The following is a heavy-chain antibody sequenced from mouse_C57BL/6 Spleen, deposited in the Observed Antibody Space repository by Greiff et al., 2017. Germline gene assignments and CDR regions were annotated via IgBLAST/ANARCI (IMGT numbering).Heavy chain of an antibody. CDR3: ARQSGNNYYFDY. Sequence: EVMLVESGGGLVKPGGSLKLSCAASGFTFSSYTMSWVRQTPEKRLEWVATISGGGGNTYYPDSVKGRFTISRDNAKNTLYLRMSSLRSEDTALYYCARQSGNNYYFDYWGQGTTLTVSS. D-gene: IGHD1-3*01. CDR1: GFTFSSYT. V-gene: IGHV5-9*01. J-gene: IGHJ2*01. CDR2: ISGGGGNT.